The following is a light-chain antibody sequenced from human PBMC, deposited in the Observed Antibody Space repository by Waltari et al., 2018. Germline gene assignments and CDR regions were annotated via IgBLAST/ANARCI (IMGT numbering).Light chain of an antibody. Sequence: EVVLTQSPGTLSLSPGERVTLPCRASQSISRALTWYQQKPGQAPRLLIYGASTRATGIPDRFIGSGSGTDFSLTISRLDPDDFAVYYCQHYVRLPVTFGQGTTVEIK. CDR2: GAS. CDR1: QSISRA. V-gene: IGKV3-20*01. J-gene: IGKJ1*01. CDR3: QHYVRLPVT.